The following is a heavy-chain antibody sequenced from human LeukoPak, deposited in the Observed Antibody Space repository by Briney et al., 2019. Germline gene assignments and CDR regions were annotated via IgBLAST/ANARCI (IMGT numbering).Heavy chain of an antibody. CDR3: ARDGGDIVVVPAALYGMDV. J-gene: IGHJ6*04. CDR1: GFTFSSYW. CDR2: IKQDGSEK. D-gene: IGHD2-2*01. Sequence: GGSLRLSCAASGFTFSSYWMSWVRQAPGKGLEWVVNIKQDGSEKYYVDSVKGRFTISRDNAKNSLYLQMNSLRAEDTAVYYCARDGGDIVVVPAALYGMDVWGKGTTVTVSS. V-gene: IGHV3-7*01.